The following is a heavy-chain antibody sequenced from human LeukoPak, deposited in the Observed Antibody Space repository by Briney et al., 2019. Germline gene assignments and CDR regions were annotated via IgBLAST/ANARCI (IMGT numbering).Heavy chain of an antibody. V-gene: IGHV4-4*08. CDR3: ARGKYSSSSPFGYYYYYMDV. CDR2: IYTSGST. CDR1: GGSISSYY. D-gene: IGHD6-6*01. J-gene: IGHJ6*03. Sequence: SETLSLTCTVSGGSISSYYWSWIRQPPGKGLEWIGYIYTSGSTNYNPSLKSRVTISVDTSKNQFSLKLSSVTAADTAVYYCARGKYSSSSPFGYYYYYMDVWGKGTTVTVSS.